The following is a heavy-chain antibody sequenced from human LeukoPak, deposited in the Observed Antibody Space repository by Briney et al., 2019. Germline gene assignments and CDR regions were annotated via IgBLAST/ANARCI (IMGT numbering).Heavy chain of an antibody. CDR2: IYYSGST. V-gene: IGHV4-39*07. CDR1: GGSISSSSYY. CDR3: ARDHLPAGAPGYYMDV. D-gene: IGHD4/OR15-4a*01. J-gene: IGHJ6*03. Sequence: PSETLSLTCTVSGGSISSSSYYWGWIRQPPGKGLEWIGSIYYSGSTYYNPSLKGRVTMSVDTSKNQFSLMLRSVTAADTAVYYCARDHLPAGAPGYYMDVWGKGTTVTVSS.